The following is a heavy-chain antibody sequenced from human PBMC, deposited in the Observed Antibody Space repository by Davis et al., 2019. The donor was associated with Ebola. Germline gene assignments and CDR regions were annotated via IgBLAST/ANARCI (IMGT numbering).Heavy chain of an antibody. V-gene: IGHV3-23*01. CDR2: ISGSGGST. CDR1: GFTFSSYA. Sequence: PGGSLRLSCAASGFTFSSYALSWVRHAPGTGLEWVSAISGSGGSTYYADAVKGRFTISRDNSKNTLYLQMNSLRAEDTAVYYCAKSLVGATTFWGQGTLVTVSS. J-gene: IGHJ4*02. CDR3: AKSLVGATTF. D-gene: IGHD1-26*01.